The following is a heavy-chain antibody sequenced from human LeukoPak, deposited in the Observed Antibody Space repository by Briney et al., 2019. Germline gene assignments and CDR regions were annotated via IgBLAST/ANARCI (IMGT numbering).Heavy chain of an antibody. V-gene: IGHV1-2*02. J-gene: IGHJ4*02. D-gene: IGHD4-17*01. CDR2: IKPKSGGT. CDR3: ARDGVGTRVTFDN. CDR1: GYPFTDYY. Sequence: ASVKVSCMASGYPFTDYYMHWVRQAPGQGLEWMGWIKPKSGGTKYEQKFQGRVTMTRDTSISTVYMELTGLRSDDTAIYYCARDGVGTRVTFDNWGQGSLVTVST.